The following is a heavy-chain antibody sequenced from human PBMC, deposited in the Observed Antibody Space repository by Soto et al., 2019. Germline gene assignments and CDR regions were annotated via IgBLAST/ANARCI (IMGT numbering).Heavy chain of an antibody. Sequence: SETLSLTCTVSGGSISSSSYYWGWIRQPPGKGLEWIGSIYYSGSTYYNPSLKSRVTISVDTSKNQFSLKLSSVTAADTAVYYCARQGAGDSSGYYPGYFDYWGQGTLVTVSS. CDR1: GGSISSSSYY. V-gene: IGHV4-39*01. J-gene: IGHJ4*02. CDR3: ARQGAGDSSGYYPGYFDY. CDR2: IYYSGST. D-gene: IGHD3-22*01.